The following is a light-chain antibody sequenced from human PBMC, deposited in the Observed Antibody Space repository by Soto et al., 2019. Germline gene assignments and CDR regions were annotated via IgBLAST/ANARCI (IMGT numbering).Light chain of an antibody. V-gene: IGKV3-20*01. CDR1: PAVNPR. J-gene: IGKJ1*01. CDR3: QQYGSSGT. Sequence: ENVLTQSPATKTSFPGDRVTLSCRPRPAVNPRLAWYQQKPGQAPRLLIYGASNSATGIPVRFSGSGSGTDFTLTISRLVPEDFAVYYWQQYGSSGTFGQGTKVDI. CDR2: GAS.